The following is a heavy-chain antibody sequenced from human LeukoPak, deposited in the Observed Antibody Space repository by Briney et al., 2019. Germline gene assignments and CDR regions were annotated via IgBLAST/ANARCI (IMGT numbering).Heavy chain of an antibody. V-gene: IGHV3-23*01. CDR3: AKDPSSGWPYYFYMDV. CDR2: ISGSGGST. Sequence: PGGSLRLSCAASGFTFSSYGMSWVRQAPGKGLEWVSAISGSGGSTYYADSVKGRFTISRDNSKNTLYLQMNSLRAEDTAVYYCAKDPSSGWPYYFYMDVWGKGTTVTVSS. J-gene: IGHJ6*03. D-gene: IGHD6-25*01. CDR1: GFTFSSYG.